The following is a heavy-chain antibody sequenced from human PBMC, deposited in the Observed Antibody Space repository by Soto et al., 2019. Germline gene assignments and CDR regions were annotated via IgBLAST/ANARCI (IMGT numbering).Heavy chain of an antibody. Sequence: EVQLLESGGGLVQPGGSLSLSCAASGFTFSSYAMSWVRQAPGKGLEWVSTISGSGGSTYYADSVKGLFTISRDNSRNTLYLQMNSLRAEDTAGYYCAKERGSGSTSWYNGWFDPWGQGTLVTVSS. CDR3: AKERGSGSTSWYNGWFDP. J-gene: IGHJ5*02. D-gene: IGHD6-13*01. CDR2: ISGSGGST. CDR1: GFTFSSYA. V-gene: IGHV3-23*01.